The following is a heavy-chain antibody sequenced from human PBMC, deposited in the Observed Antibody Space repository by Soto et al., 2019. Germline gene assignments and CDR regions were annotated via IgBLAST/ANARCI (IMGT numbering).Heavy chain of an antibody. D-gene: IGHD2-15*01. Sequence: QVQLVQSGAEVKKPGASVKVSCKASGYTFTSYAMHWVRQAPGQRLEWMGWINAGNGNTKYSQKFQGRVTITRDTSASTAYMGLSSLRSEDTALYYCARGPGGPDGPGDYWGQGTPVTVSS. CDR1: GYTFTSYA. V-gene: IGHV1-3*01. CDR2: INAGNGNT. CDR3: ARGPGGPDGPGDY. J-gene: IGHJ4*02.